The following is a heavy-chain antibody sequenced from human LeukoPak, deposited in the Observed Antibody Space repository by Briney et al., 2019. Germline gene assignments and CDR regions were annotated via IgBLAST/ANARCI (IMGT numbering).Heavy chain of an antibody. D-gene: IGHD6-13*01. J-gene: IGHJ5*02. V-gene: IGHV4-39*01. Sequence: SSETLSLTCTVSGGSISSSSYYWGWIRQPPGKGLEWIGSIYYSGSTYYNPSLKSRVTISVDTSKNQFSLKLSSVTAADTAVYYCARQFGSSWYRATNWFDPWGQGTLVTVSS. CDR2: IYYSGST. CDR3: ARQFGSSWYRATNWFDP. CDR1: GGSISSSSYY.